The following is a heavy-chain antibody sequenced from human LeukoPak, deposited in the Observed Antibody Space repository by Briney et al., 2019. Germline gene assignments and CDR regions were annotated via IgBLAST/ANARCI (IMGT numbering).Heavy chain of an antibody. Sequence: GASVKVSCKASGYTFTSYDINWVRQATGQGLEWMGWMNLNSGNTGYAQKFQGRVTMTRNTSISTAYMELSSLRSEDTAVYYCARSGLAARRNLIDYWGQGTLVTVSS. J-gene: IGHJ4*02. CDR1: GYTFTSYD. CDR3: ARSGLAARRNLIDY. V-gene: IGHV1-8*01. CDR2: MNLNSGNT. D-gene: IGHD6-6*01.